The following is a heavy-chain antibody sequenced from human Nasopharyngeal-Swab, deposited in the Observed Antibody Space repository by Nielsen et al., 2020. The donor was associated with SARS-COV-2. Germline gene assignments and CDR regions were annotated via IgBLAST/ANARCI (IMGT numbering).Heavy chain of an antibody. J-gene: IGHJ4*02. V-gene: IGHV3-7*01. CDR2: IKQDGSEK. Sequence: WIRQPPGKGLEWVANIKQDGSEKYYVDSVKGRFTISRDNAKNSLYLQMNSLRAEDTAVYYCARVYSGHDMPVGLDYWGQGTLVTVSS. D-gene: IGHD5-12*01. CDR3: ARVYSGHDMPVGLDY.